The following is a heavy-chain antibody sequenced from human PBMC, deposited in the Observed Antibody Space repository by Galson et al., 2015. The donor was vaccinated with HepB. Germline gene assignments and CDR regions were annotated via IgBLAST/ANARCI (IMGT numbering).Heavy chain of an antibody. V-gene: IGHV3-23*01. CDR3: AKDFGLCSGGTCYSVIFDY. Sequence: SLRLSCAASGFTFSSHAMSWVRQAPGKGLEWVSGISGSGGSTYYADSVKGRFTISRDNSKNTLYLQMNSLRAEDTAVYYCAKDFGLCSGGTCYSVIFDYWGQGTLATVSS. D-gene: IGHD2-15*01. J-gene: IGHJ4*02. CDR2: ISGSGGST. CDR1: GFTFSSHA.